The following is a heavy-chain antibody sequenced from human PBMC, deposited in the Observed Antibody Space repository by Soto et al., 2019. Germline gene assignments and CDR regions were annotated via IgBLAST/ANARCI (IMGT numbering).Heavy chain of an antibody. D-gene: IGHD6-6*01. Sequence: HGESLKISCKGSGYSFTSYWIGWVRQMPGKGLEWMGIIYPGDSDTRYSPSFQGQVTISADKSISTAYLQWSSLKASDTAMYYCAYSSSSDDGYYYYGMDVWGQGTTVTVSS. V-gene: IGHV5-51*01. CDR3: AYSSSSDDGYYYYGMDV. CDR2: IYPGDSDT. J-gene: IGHJ6*02. CDR1: GYSFTSYW.